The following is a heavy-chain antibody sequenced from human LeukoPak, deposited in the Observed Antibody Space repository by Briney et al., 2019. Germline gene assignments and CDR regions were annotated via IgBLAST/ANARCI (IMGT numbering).Heavy chain of an antibody. V-gene: IGHV4-59*08. CDR2: IYYTGST. D-gene: IGHD2/OR15-2a*01. J-gene: IGHJ4*02. Sequence: SETLSLTCTASDGSINNYYWSWVRQPPGAGLEWLAYIYYTGSTNYNPSLKTRLTISVDTSKNQFSLRLNSVTAADTAVYYCARFSQYYDSPTHYLDYWGQGILVTVSS. CDR3: ARFSQYYDSPTHYLDY. CDR1: DGSINNYY.